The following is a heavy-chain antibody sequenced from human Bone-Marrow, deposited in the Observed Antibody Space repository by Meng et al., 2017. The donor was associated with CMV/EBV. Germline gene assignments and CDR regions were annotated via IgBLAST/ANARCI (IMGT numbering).Heavy chain of an antibody. J-gene: IGHJ1*01. CDR1: GYTFTGYY. D-gene: IGHD2-2*01. CDR3: AKYRDIVVVPASCGTREEYFQH. Sequence: ASVKVSCKASGYTFTGYYMHWVRQAPGQGLEWMGWINPNSGGTNYAQKFQGRVTMTRDTSISTAYMELSRLRSDDTAVYYCAKYRDIVVVPASCGTREEYFQHWGQGTLVTVSS. V-gene: IGHV1-2*02. CDR2: INPNSGGT.